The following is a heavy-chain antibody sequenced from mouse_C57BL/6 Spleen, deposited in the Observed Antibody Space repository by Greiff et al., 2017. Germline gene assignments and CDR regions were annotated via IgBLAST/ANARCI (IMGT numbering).Heavy chain of an antibody. CDR2: INPSRGYT. V-gene: IGHV1-7*01. J-gene: IGHJ3*01. CDR1: GYTFTSYW. D-gene: IGHD1-1*01. Sequence: QVQLQQSGAELAKPGASVKLSCKASGYTFTSYWMHWVKQRPGQGLEWIGYINPSRGYTKYNQKFKDKATLTADKSSITAYMQLSSLTSEDSAVYYCAMSGFTTVVGGSWFAYWGQGTLVTVSA. CDR3: AMSGFTTVVGGSWFAY.